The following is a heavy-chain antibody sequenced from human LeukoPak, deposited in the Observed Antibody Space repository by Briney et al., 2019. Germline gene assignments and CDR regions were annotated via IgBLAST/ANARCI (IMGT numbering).Heavy chain of an antibody. J-gene: IGHJ4*02. Sequence: ASVKVSCKASGYTLTGYYMHWVRQAPGQGLEWMGWINPNSGGTNYAQKFQGRVTMPRDTSISTAYMELSRLRSDDTAVYYCARRPRRAVAGTGDYFDYWGQGTLVTVSS. CDR1: GYTLTGYY. CDR2: INPNSGGT. D-gene: IGHD6-19*01. CDR3: ARRPRRAVAGTGDYFDY. V-gene: IGHV1-2*02.